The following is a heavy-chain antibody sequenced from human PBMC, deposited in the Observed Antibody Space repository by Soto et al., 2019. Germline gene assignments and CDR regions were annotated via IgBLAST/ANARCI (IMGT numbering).Heavy chain of an antibody. CDR1: GYTFTSYY. Sequence: ASVKVSCKASGYTFTSYYMHWVRQAPGQGLEWMGIINPSGGSTSYAQKFQGRVTMTRDTSTSTVYMELSSPRSEDTAVYYCARDGCTNGVCYDWFDPWGQGTLVTVSS. CDR2: INPSGGST. J-gene: IGHJ5*02. D-gene: IGHD2-8*01. CDR3: ARDGCTNGVCYDWFDP. V-gene: IGHV1-46*01.